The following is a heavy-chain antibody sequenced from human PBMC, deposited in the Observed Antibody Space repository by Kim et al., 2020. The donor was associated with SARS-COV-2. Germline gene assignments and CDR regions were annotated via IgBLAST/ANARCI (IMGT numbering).Heavy chain of an antibody. CDR3: ARGPITMIVGKRFFDY. CDR1: GDSVSSNSAA. V-gene: IGHV6-1*01. CDR2: TYYRSKWYN. D-gene: IGHD3-22*01. Sequence: SQTLSLTCAISGDSVSSNSAAWHWIRQSPSRGLEWLGRTYYRSKWYNDYAVSVKSRITINPDTSKNQFSLQLNSVTPEDTAVYYCARGPITMIVGKRFFDYWGQGTLVTVSS. J-gene: IGHJ4*02.